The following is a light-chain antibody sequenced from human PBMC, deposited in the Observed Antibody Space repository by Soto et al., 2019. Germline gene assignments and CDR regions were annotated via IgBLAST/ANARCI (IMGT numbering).Light chain of an antibody. CDR3: QQYYSLPRT. CDR1: QSVLYSSTGKNY. J-gene: IGKJ1*01. Sequence: DIVLTQSPDSLAVSLGERATINCKSSQSVLYSSTGKNYLAWYQQKPGQPPKLLIYWASARESGAPDRFSGSGSGTDFTLTISSLQAEDVAIYYCQQYYSLPRTFGQGTKVEVK. V-gene: IGKV4-1*01. CDR2: WAS.